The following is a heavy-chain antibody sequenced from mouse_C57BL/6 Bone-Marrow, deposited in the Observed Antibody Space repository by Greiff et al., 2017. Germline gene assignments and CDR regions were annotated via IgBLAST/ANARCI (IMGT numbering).Heavy chain of an antibody. CDR2: IYPGSGRT. D-gene: IGHD1-1*01. V-gene: IGHV1-55*01. CDR1: GYTFTSYW. Sequence: QVHVKQSGAELVKPGASVKMSCKASGYTFTSYWITWVKQRPGQGLEWIGDIYPGSGRTNYNEKFKSKATLTVDTSSSTAYMQLSSLTSEYSAVYYCARLTTVEGAMDYWGQGTSVTVSS. J-gene: IGHJ4*01. CDR3: ARLTTVEGAMDY.